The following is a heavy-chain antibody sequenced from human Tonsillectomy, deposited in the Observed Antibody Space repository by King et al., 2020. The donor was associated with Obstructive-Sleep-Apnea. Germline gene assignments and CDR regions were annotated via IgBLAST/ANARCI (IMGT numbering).Heavy chain of an antibody. J-gene: IGHJ6*02. CDR3: ARGLEYCSSTSCGTYYGMDV. D-gene: IGHD2-2*01. V-gene: IGHV4-34*01. Sequence: VQLKQWGAGLLKPSETLSLTCAVYGGSFSGYYWSWIRQPPGKGPEWIGEINHSGSTNYNPSLKSRVTISVDTSKNQFSLKLSSVTAADTAVYYCARGLEYCSSTSCGTYYGMDVWGQGTTVTVSS. CDR2: INHSGST. CDR1: GGSFSGYY.